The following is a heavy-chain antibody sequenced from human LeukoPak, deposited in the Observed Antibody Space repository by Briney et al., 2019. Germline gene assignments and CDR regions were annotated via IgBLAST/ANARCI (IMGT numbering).Heavy chain of an antibody. V-gene: IGHV3-23*01. CDR3: ARDMGIAAAGTWYYDSSGYYKSQIDY. CDR1: GFTFSSYA. D-gene: IGHD3-22*01. CDR2: ISGSGGST. J-gene: IGHJ4*02. Sequence: PGGSLRLSCAASGFTFSSYAMSWVRQAPGKGLEWVSAISGSGGSTYYADSVKGRFTISRDNAKNSLYLQMNSLRAEDTAVYYCARDMGIAAAGTWYYDSSGYYKSQIDYWGQGTLVTVSS.